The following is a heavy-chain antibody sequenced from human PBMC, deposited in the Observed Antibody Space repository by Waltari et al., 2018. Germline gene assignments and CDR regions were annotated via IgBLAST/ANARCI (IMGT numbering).Heavy chain of an antibody. V-gene: IGHV3-23*01. CDR3: AKGEDYDSSRFDY. J-gene: IGHJ4*02. CDR1: GFTFSSYA. D-gene: IGHD3-22*01. CDR2: ISCSGGST. Sequence: EVQLLESGGGLVQPGGSLRLSCAASGFTFSSYAMSWVGQAPGKGLEWVSAISCSGGSTYYADSVKGRFTISRDNSKNTLYLHMNSLRAVDTAVYYCAKGEDYDSSRFDYWGQGTLVTVSS.